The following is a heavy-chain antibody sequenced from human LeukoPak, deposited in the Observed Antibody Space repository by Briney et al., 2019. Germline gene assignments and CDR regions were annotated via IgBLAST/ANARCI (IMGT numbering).Heavy chain of an antibody. CDR3: ARSTTTFDD. V-gene: IGHV4-59*01. J-gene: IGHJ4*02. CDR1: GGSISSYY. Sequence: SETLSLTCTVSGGSISSYYWSWIRQPPGKGLEWIGYISYSGSTNYSPSLKGRVTISVDTSKNHFSLNLTSVTAADTAVYYCARSTTTFDDWGQGTLVTVSS. CDR2: ISYSGST. D-gene: IGHD4-11*01.